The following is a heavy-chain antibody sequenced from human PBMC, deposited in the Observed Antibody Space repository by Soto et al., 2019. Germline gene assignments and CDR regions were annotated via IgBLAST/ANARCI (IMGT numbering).Heavy chain of an antibody. D-gene: IGHD3-22*01. CDR2: FYSGGRT. CDR3: AREAYHSSASGAFDL. CDR1: GFTVSSNY. V-gene: IGHV3-53*01. J-gene: IGHJ3*01. Sequence: EVQLVESGGGLIQPGGSLRLSCAASGFTVSSNYMSWVRQAPGKGLEWVSFFYSGGRTYYADSVTGRFTISTDNSKNTVYLQMDSLSPEDTAVYYCAREAYHSSASGAFDLWGQGTMVTVSS.